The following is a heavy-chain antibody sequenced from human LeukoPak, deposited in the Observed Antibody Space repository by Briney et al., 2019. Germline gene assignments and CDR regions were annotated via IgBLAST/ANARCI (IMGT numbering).Heavy chain of an antibody. D-gene: IGHD5-18*01. CDR1: GGSFSGYY. Sequence: SETLSLTCAVYGGSFSGYYWSWIRQPPGKGLEWIGEINHSGSTNYDPSLKSRVTISVDTSKNQFSLKLSSVTAADTAVYYCARGPRHSYGYSYFDYWGQGTLVTVSS. CDR3: ARGPRHSYGYSYFDY. V-gene: IGHV4-34*01. CDR2: INHSGST. J-gene: IGHJ4*02.